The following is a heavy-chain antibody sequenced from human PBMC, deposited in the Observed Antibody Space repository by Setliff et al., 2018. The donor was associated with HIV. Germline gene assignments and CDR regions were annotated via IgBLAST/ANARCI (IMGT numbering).Heavy chain of an antibody. CDR3: ARSIYGSGTYPLDV. J-gene: IGHJ4*02. Sequence: PSETLSLTCTVSGGSISSYYWSWIRQPAGKGLEWIADIAYSGTTMYTNYNPSLESRVIISEDTSRDQFFLKLTSVTAADTAVYYCARSIYGSGTYPLDVWGPGTLVTVSS. V-gene: IGHV4-59*04. D-gene: IGHD3-10*01. CDR2: IAYSGTTMYT. CDR1: GGSISSYY.